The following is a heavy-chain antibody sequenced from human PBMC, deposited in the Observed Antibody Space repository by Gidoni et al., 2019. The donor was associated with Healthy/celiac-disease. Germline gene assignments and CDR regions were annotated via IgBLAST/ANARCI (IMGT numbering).Heavy chain of an antibody. CDR1: GFTFSSYG. J-gene: IGHJ4*02. CDR2: IWYDGSNK. Sequence: QVQLVESGGGVVQPGRSLRLSCAASGFTFSSYGMHWVRQAPGKGLEWVAVIWYDGSNKYYADSVKGRFTISRDNSKNTLYLQMNSLRAEDTAVYYCARDLPYSSSWYGLEGGCDYWGQGTLVTVSS. V-gene: IGHV3-33*01. D-gene: IGHD6-13*01. CDR3: ARDLPYSSSWYGLEGGCDY.